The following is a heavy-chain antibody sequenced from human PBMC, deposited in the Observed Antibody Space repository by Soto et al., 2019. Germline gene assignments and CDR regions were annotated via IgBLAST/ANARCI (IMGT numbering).Heavy chain of an antibody. Sequence: GGSLRLSCAASGFTFSSYGMHWVRQAPGKGLEWVAVIWYDGSNKYYADSVKGRFTISRDNSKNTLYLQMNSLRAEDTAVYYCARVKDYYYMYVWGKGTTVTVSS. CDR3: ARVKDYYYMYV. CDR2: IWYDGSNK. CDR1: GFTFSSYG. V-gene: IGHV3-33*01. J-gene: IGHJ6*03.